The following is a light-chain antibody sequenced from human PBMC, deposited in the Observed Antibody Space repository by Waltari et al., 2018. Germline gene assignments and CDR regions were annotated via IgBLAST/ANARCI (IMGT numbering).Light chain of an antibody. CDR3: QHRSIWPLA. J-gene: IGKJ4*01. CDR2: DAS. CDR1: QDISWF. V-gene: IGKV3-11*01. Sequence: EIVLTQSPATLSLSPGDRATLSYRASQDISWFLSWYQRKPGQAPRLLIYDASNRASGIPARFSGSGSGTDFTLTISSLEPEDFAVYYCQHRSIWPLAFGGGTKLDIK.